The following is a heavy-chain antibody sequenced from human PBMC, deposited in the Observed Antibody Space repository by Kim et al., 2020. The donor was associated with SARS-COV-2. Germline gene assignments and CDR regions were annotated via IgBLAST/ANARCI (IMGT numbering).Heavy chain of an antibody. J-gene: IGHJ3*02. CDR3: ARRQVVSSAFDI. CDR1: GGSISSYY. V-gene: IGHV4-59*08. Sequence: SETLSLICTVSGGSISSYYWSWIRQPPGKGLEWIGYIYYSGSTNYNPSLKSRVTISVDTSKDQFSLKLSSVTAADTAVYYCARRQVVSSAFDIWGQGTM. D-gene: IGHD2-15*01. CDR2: IYYSGST.